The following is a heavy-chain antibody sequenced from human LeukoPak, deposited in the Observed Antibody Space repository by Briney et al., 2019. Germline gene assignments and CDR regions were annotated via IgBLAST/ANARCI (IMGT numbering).Heavy chain of an antibody. J-gene: IGHJ5*02. V-gene: IGHV4-59*01. Sequence: SETLSLTCTVSGGSISSYYWSWIRQPPGKGLEWIGCIYYSGSTNYNPSLKSRVTISVDTSKNQFSLKLSSVTAADTAVYYCARDSGYGSGSYYTRTVSGFDPWGQGTLVTVSS. D-gene: IGHD3-10*01. CDR1: GGSISSYY. CDR3: ARDSGYGSGSYYTRTVSGFDP. CDR2: IYYSGST.